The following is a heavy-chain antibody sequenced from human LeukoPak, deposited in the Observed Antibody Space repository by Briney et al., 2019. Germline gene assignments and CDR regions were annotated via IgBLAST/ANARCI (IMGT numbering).Heavy chain of an antibody. Sequence: GASVKVSCKASGYTFTSYGISWVRQAPGQGLEWMGWISAYNGNTNYAQKLQGRVTMTTDTSTSTAYMELRSLRSDDTAVYYCARVGGRSNERATRKDIVVVPGTAYMDVWGKGTTVTVSS. CDR3: ARVGGRSNERATRKDIVVVPGTAYMDV. CDR1: GYTFTSYG. CDR2: ISAYNGNT. D-gene: IGHD2-2*01. V-gene: IGHV1-18*01. J-gene: IGHJ6*03.